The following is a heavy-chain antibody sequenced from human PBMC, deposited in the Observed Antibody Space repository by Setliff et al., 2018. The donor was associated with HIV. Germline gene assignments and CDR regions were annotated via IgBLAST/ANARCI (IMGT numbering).Heavy chain of an antibody. V-gene: IGHV3-7*03. CDR2: INEDGNKK. J-gene: IGHJ2*01. D-gene: IGHD3-10*01. Sequence: PGESLKISCATSRFSFSTFWMTWVRQAPGKGLEWIANINEDGNKKYHADSVKGRFTISRDNAKSSLYLQMNSLRAEDMALYYCAKAPFGGYFDLWGRGTLVTVSS. CDR1: RFSFSTFW. CDR3: AKAPFGGYFDL.